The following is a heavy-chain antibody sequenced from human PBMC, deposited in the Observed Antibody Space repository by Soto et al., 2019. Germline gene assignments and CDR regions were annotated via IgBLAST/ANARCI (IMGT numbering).Heavy chain of an antibody. CDR3: TTGEGNYFDS. V-gene: IGHV3-15*07. D-gene: IGHD3-10*01. CDR2: IKSKTHGETT. J-gene: IGHJ4*02. CDR1: GFTFSDAW. Sequence: EVQLVESGGDLVKPGGSLRLSCAASGFTFSDAWMHWVRQAPGKWLEWVGRIKSKTHGETTDYAAPVKGRFTISRDDSKNTVYLQMNSLKTEDTGVYYCTTGEGNYFDSWGPGTLVTASS.